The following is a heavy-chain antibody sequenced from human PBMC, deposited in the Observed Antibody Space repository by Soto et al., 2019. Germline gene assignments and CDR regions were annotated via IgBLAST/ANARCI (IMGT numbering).Heavy chain of an antibody. CDR2: ISSSSSYI. CDR1: GFTFSSYS. CDR3: ARTTGYYYGMDV. Sequence: GGSLRLSCAASGFTFSSYSMNWVRQAPGKGLEWVSSISSSSSYIYYADSAKGRFTISRDNAKNSLYLQMNSLRAEDTAVYYCARTTGYYYGMDVWGQGTTVTVSS. D-gene: IGHD1-1*01. V-gene: IGHV3-21*01. J-gene: IGHJ6*02.